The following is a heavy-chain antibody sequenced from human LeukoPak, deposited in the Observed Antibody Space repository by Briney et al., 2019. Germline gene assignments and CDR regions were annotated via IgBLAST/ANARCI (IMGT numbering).Heavy chain of an antibody. D-gene: IGHD7-27*01. J-gene: IGHJ4*02. CDR3: ASVSQLTGTFDY. Sequence: SETLSLTCTVSGGSISSSRYYWGWIRQPPGKGLEWIGSIYYSGSTYYNPSLKSRVTISVDTSKNQFSLKLSSVTAADTAVYYCASVSQLTGTFDYWGQGTLVTVSS. CDR2: IYYSGST. V-gene: IGHV4-39*01. CDR1: GGSISSSRYY.